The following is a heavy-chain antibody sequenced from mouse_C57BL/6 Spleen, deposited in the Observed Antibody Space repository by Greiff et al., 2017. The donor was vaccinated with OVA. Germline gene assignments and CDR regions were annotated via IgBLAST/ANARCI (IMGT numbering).Heavy chain of an antibody. D-gene: IGHD1-1*01. Sequence: EVQLQQSEGGLVQPGSSMKLSCTASGFTFSDYYMAWVRQVPEKGLEWVANINYDGSSTYYLDSLKSRFIISRDNAKNILYLQMSSLKSEDTATYYCARGGYGSSHFDYWGQGTTLTVSS. CDR3: ARGGYGSSHFDY. V-gene: IGHV5-16*01. CDR2: INYDGSST. CDR1: GFTFSDYY. J-gene: IGHJ2*01.